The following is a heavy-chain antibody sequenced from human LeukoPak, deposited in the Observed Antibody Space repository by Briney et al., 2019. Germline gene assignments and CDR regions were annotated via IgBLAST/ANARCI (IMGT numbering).Heavy chain of an antibody. CDR2: IYYSGST. CDR1: GGSISSYY. V-gene: IGHV4-59*08. CDR3: ARHRGILVPAAMFDP. J-gene: IGHJ5*02. D-gene: IGHD2-2*01. Sequence: NPSETLSLTCTVSGGSISSYYWSWIRQPPGKGLEWIGYIYYSGSTNYKPSLKSRVTISVDTSKNQFSLKLSSVTAADTAVYYCARHRGILVPAAMFDPWGQGTLVTVSS.